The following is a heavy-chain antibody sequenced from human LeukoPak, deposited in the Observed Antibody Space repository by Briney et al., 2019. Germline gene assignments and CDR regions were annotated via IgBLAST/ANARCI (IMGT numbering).Heavy chain of an antibody. CDR2: VSNSGLST. V-gene: IGHV3-23*01. CDR1: GFTFGSYG. D-gene: IGHD3-22*01. Sequence: GGSLRLSCSTSGFTFGSYGMSWVRQAPGKGLEWVSAVSNSGLSTYYADSVKGRFTISRDNSKNTLFLQMSSLRADDTAVYYCAKDPDYYHSSGYYYAYFQHWGQGTLVTVSS. J-gene: IGHJ1*01. CDR3: AKDPDYYHSSGYYYAYFQH.